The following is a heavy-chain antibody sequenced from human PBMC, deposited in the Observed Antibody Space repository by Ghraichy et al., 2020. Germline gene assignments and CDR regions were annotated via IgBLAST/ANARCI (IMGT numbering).Heavy chain of an antibody. V-gene: IGHV1-3*01. D-gene: IGHD4-23*01. Sequence: ASVKVSCKASRYTFSRYTIHWVRQAPGQRLEWMGWINAANGHTKNSQKFQGRVTITRDTSASTVYMELSSLRSEDTAVYFCAGEVDYGGNSFNWFDPWGQGTLVTVSS. CDR3: AGEVDYGGNSFNWFDP. J-gene: IGHJ5*02. CDR1: RYTFSRYT. CDR2: INAANGHT.